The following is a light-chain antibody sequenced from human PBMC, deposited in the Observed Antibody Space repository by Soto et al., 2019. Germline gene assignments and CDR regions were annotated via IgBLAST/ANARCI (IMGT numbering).Light chain of an antibody. J-gene: IGLJ1*01. CDR1: SSDVGNYNL. V-gene: IGLV2-23*01. CDR3: CSYASSSTYV. CDR2: EGS. Sequence: QSVLTQPASASGSPGQSITISCTGTSSDVGNYNLVSWYQHDPGKAPKLLIYEGSKRPSGVSDRFSGSKSGNTASLTISGLQAEDEADYYCCSYASSSTYVFGTGTKVTVL.